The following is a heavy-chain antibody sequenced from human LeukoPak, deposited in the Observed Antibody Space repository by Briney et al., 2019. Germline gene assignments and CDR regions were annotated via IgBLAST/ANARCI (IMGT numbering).Heavy chain of an antibody. CDR2: IKQDGSEK. CDR3: ARDRTSRQGYSYGYEDY. V-gene: IGHV3-7*01. J-gene: IGHJ4*02. CDR1: GFTFSSYL. Sequence: PGGSLRLSCAASGFTFSSYLLSWVRQAPGKGLEWVANIKQDGSEKYYVDSVKGRFTISRDNAKNSLYLQMNSLRAEDTAVYYCARDRTSRQGYSYGYEDYWGQGTLVTVSS. D-gene: IGHD5-18*01.